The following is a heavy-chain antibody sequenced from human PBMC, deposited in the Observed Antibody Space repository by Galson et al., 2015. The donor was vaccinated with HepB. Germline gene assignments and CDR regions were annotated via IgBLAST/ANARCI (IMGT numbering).Heavy chain of an antibody. CDR3: EKGLAEFGDYDPYDYYFDK. CDR2: ILHDGSNK. J-gene: IGHJ4*02. D-gene: IGHD4-17*01. Sequence: SLRLSCAASGFTFRSYAMHWVRQAPGKGLEWVAGILHDGSNKYYTDSVKGRFTLSRDTSKNTLHLQMNSLRGEDTALYYCEKGLAEFGDYDPYDYYFDKWGQGTLVTVSS. CDR1: GFTFRSYA. V-gene: IGHV3-30*18.